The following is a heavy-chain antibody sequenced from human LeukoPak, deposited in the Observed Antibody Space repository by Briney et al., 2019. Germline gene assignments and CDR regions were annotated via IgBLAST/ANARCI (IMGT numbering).Heavy chain of an antibody. J-gene: IGHJ4*02. V-gene: IGHV3-7*01. D-gene: IGHD3-22*01. CDR1: GFTFSSYW. CDR3: ARDISRGYYDSSGPDY. Sequence: PGGSLRLSCAASGFTFSSYWMSWVRQAPGKGLEWVANIKQDGSEKYYVDSVKGRFTISRDNAKNSLYLQMNSLRAEDTAVYYCARDISRGYYDSSGPDYWGQGTLVTVSS. CDR2: IKQDGSEK.